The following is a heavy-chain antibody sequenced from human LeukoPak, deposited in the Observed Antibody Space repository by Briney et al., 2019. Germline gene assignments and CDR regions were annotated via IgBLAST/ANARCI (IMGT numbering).Heavy chain of an antibody. J-gene: IGHJ4*02. CDR1: GGSIRSSSYY. D-gene: IGHD3-22*01. Sequence: SSETLSLTCTVSGGSIRSSSYYWGWIRQPPGKGLEWIGSIHYSGSTYYNPSLKSRVTISVDTSKNQISLKLGSVTAADTAVYYCASFRGEVEISMIVVAVDHWGQGTLVTVSS. V-gene: IGHV4-39*01. CDR2: IHYSGST. CDR3: ASFRGEVEISMIVVAVDH.